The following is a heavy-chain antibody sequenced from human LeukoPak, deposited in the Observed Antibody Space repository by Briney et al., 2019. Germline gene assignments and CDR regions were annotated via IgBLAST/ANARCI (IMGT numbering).Heavy chain of an antibody. J-gene: IGHJ5*02. D-gene: IGHD3-22*01. CDR2: IYTSGNT. CDR3: ARGGHYYDSSGYFLTGFGLAS. V-gene: IGHV4-4*09. CDR1: GGSISNYY. Sequence: KPSGTLSLTCTVPGGSISNYYWSWVRQPPGKGLEWIGYIYTSGNTNYNPSLSSRVTISVDTSKNQFSLKLSSVTAADTAVYYCARGGHYYDSSGYFLTGFGLASWGQGTLVTVPS.